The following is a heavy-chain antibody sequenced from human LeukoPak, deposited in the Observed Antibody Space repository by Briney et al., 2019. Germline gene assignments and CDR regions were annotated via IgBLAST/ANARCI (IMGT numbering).Heavy chain of an antibody. J-gene: IGHJ4*02. V-gene: IGHV3-21*01. D-gene: IGHD5-12*01. CDR1: GFDFSSYT. CDR3: ARESATSSFSFES. Sequence: GGSLRLSCAASGFDFSSYTMNWVRQAPGKGLEWVSSISASSAFIHYADSVKGRFTVSRDNAKSSLFLQTDRLSVEDTAIYYCARESATSSFSFESWGQGVLVPVSS. CDR2: ISASSAFI.